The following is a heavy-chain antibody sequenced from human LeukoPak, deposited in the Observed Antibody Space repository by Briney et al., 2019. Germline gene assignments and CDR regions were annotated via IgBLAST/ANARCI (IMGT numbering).Heavy chain of an antibody. D-gene: IGHD2-15*01. CDR3: ARGYCSGGSCYSYYYYNYMDV. Sequence: SSETLSLTCTVSGGSISSGSYYWGWIRQPPGKGLEWIGSIYYSGSTYYNPSLKSRVTISVDTSKNQFSLKLSSVTAADTAVYYCARGYCSGGSCYSYYYYNYMDVWGKGTTVTVSS. CDR2: IYYSGST. J-gene: IGHJ6*03. V-gene: IGHV4-39*07. CDR1: GGSISSGSYY.